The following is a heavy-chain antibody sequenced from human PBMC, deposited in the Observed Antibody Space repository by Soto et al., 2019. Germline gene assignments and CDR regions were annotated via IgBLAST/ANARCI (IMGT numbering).Heavy chain of an antibody. J-gene: IGHJ4*02. CDR2: IYHSGSP. V-gene: IGHV4-4*02. Sequence: RSLTCAVSGGSISSSNWWSWVRQPPGNGLEWIGDIYHSGSPTYKPSLKIRVTISVDKSKNQFSLKLSSVTATDTAVYYCAREDYSSSGWYWRYLEYGGQGTLVTVSS. D-gene: IGHD6-19*01. CDR1: GGSISSSNW. CDR3: AREDYSSSGWYWRYLEY.